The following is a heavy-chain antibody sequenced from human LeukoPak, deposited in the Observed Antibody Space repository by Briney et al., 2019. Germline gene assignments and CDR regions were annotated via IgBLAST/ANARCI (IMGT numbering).Heavy chain of an antibody. CDR1: GYTFTSYG. CDR2: ISAYNGNT. J-gene: IGHJ5*02. CDR3: ASTGRSVGENWFDP. V-gene: IGHV1-18*01. D-gene: IGHD3-16*01. Sequence: GASVKVSCKASGYTFTSYGISWVRQAPGQGLEWMGWISAYNGNTNYAQKLQGRVTMTTDTSTSTAYMELRSLRSDDTAVYYCASTGRSVGENWFDPWGQGTLVTVSS.